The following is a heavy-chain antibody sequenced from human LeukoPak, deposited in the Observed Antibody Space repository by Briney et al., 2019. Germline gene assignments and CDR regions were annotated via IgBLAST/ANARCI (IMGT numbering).Heavy chain of an antibody. CDR2: INHSGST. CDR3: ARTLFFDY. J-gene: IGHJ4*02. CDR1: GFTFSSYW. V-gene: IGHV4-34*01. Sequence: GSLRLSCAASGFTFSSYWMSWVRQPPGKGLEWIGEINHSGSTNYNPSLKSRVTISVDTSKNQFSLKLSSVTAADTAVYYCARTLFFDYWGQGTLVTVSS.